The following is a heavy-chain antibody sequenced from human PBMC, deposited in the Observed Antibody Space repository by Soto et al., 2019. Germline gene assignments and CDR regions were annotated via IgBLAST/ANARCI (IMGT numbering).Heavy chain of an antibody. Sequence: GGSLRLSCAASGFTFSRYSMNWVRQAPGKGLEWVSSISSTTNYIYYADSMKGRFTVSRDNAKNSVYLDMNSLSAEDTAVYYCVRESEDLTSNFDYWGQGTLVTVSS. CDR1: GFTFSRYS. CDR3: VRESEDLTSNFDY. CDR2: ISSTTNYI. J-gene: IGHJ4*02. V-gene: IGHV3-21*01.